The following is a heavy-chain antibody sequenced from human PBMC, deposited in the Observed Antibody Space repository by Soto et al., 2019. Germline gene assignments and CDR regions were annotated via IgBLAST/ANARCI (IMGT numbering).Heavy chain of an antibody. CDR2: MNPNSGKT. Sequence: QVQLVQSGAEVKKPGASVKVSCKASGYTFTTYDINWVRQATGQGLEWMGWMNPNSGKTAYAQRFQGRVSMTRDTSINTAYMGLTSLRPDDTAVYYCARRGVAAAGTGDYWGQGTLVTVSS. V-gene: IGHV1-8*01. CDR1: GYTFTTYD. CDR3: ARRGVAAAGTGDY. J-gene: IGHJ4*02. D-gene: IGHD6-13*01.